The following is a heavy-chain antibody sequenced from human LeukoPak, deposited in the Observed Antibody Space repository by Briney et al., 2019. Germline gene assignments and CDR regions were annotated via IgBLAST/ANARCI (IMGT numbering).Heavy chain of an antibody. CDR3: ARHVGSAVAGSVFDI. J-gene: IGHJ3*02. CDR2: IYPGDSDT. Sequence: GESLKISCKGSGYSFTSYWIGWVRQMPGKGLDWMGIIYPGDSDTRYSPSFQGQVTISADKSISTAYLQWSSLKASDTAMYYCARHVGSAVAGSVFDIWGQGTMVTVSS. D-gene: IGHD6-19*01. CDR1: GYSFTSYW. V-gene: IGHV5-51*01.